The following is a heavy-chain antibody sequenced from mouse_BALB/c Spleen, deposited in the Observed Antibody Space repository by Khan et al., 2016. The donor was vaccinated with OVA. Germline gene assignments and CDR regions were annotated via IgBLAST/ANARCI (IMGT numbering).Heavy chain of an antibody. CDR3: ARWGGNYLYYFDY. V-gene: IGHV3-2*02. Sequence: EVKLHESGPGLVKPSQSLSLTCTVTGYSITSDYAWNWIRQFPGNKLEWMGYISYSGSTSYNPSLKSRISITRDTSKNQFFLQLNSVTTEDTATYYCARWGGNYLYYFDYWGQGTTLTVSS. CDR2: ISYSGST. J-gene: IGHJ2*01. D-gene: IGHD2-1*01. CDR1: GYSITSDYA.